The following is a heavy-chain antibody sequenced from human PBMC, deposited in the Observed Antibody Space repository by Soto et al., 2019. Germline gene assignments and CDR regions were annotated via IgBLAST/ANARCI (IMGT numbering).Heavy chain of an antibody. Sequence: SLTCAVYGGSFSGYYWSWIRQPPGKGLEWIGEINHSGSTNYNPSLKSRVTISVDTSKNQFSLKLSSVTAADTAVYYCARGLTMVRGVIGDAFDIWGQGTMVTVSS. V-gene: IGHV4-34*01. CDR2: INHSGST. CDR3: ARGLTMVRGVIGDAFDI. CDR1: GGSFSGYY. J-gene: IGHJ3*02. D-gene: IGHD3-10*01.